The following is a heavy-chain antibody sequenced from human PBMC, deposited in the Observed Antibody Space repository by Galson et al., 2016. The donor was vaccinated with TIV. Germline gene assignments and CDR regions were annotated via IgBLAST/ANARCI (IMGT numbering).Heavy chain of an antibody. J-gene: IGHJ4*02. CDR1: GFRFSKYG. Sequence: SLRLSCAASGFRFSKYGMHWVRQAPGKGLEWVAVIGYDGITKYYADSVNGRFTISRDTSTNTLSLQMDSLTGEDTAMYYCARSAAFGTRSWYVFDSWGQGSMVTVSS. D-gene: IGHD3-10*01. CDR3: ARSAAFGTRSWYVFDS. CDR2: IGYDGITK. V-gene: IGHV3-33*01.